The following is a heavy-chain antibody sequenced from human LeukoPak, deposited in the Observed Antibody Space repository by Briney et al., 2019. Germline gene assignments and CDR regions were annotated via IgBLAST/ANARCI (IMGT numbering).Heavy chain of an antibody. CDR3: ARQTPGSFDI. CDR1: GGSFSGYY. J-gene: IGHJ3*02. V-gene: IGHV4-59*08. Sequence: SETLSLTCAVYGGSFSGYYWSWIRQPPGKGLEWIGYIYRSGITNYNSSLKRRVTISLDTPKNQFSLKLSSVTAADTAMYYCARQTPGSFDIWGQGTMVTVSS. CDR2: IYRSGIT.